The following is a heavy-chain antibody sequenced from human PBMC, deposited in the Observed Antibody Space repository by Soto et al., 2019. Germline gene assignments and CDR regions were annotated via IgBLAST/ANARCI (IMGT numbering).Heavy chain of an antibody. CDR2: LKSKTDGGTT. CDR1: GFTFSNAW. J-gene: IGHJ4*02. D-gene: IGHD3-16*01. V-gene: IGHV3-15*07. Sequence: GSLRLSCAASGFTFSNAWMNWVRQAPGKGLEWVGRLKSKTDGGTTDYAAPVKGRFTISRDDSKNTLYLQMNSLKTEDTAVYYCPTDPMGEIFNYWVQGALVTVS. CDR3: PTDPMGEIFNY.